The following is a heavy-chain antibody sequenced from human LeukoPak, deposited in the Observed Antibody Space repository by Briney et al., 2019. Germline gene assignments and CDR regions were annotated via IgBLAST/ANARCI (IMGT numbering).Heavy chain of an antibody. V-gene: IGHV1-69*04. Sequence: ASVKVSCKASGGTFSSYTISWVRQAPGQGLEWMGRIIPILGIANYAQKFQGRVTITADKSTSTAYMELSSLRSEDTAVYYCARDDGTPGDYFDYWGQGTLVTVSS. J-gene: IGHJ4*02. D-gene: IGHD1-26*01. CDR1: GGTFSSYT. CDR3: ARDDGTPGDYFDY. CDR2: IIPILGIA.